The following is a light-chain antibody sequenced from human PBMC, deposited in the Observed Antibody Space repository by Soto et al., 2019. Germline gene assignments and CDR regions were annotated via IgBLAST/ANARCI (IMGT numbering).Light chain of an antibody. V-gene: IGLV2-14*01. J-gene: IGLJ3*02. Sequence: QSVLTQPASVSGSPGQSITISCTGTSSDVGSYNYVSWYQQHPGKAPKLMIYEVRNRPSGVSDRFSGSKSGKTASLTIFGLQAEDEADYYCGTWDTSLSGWVFGGGTKLTVL. CDR1: SSDVGSYNY. CDR3: GTWDTSLSGWV. CDR2: EVR.